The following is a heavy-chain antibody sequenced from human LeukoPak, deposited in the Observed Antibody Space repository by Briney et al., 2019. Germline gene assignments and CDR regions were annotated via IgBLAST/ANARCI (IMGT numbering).Heavy chain of an antibody. CDR1: GGCLSSYY. D-gene: IGHD6-13*01. V-gene: IGHV4-4*07. CDR2: IYTSGST. J-gene: IGHJ3*02. Sequence: SETLSLTCTVSGGCLSSYYWGWIRQPAGKGLEWVGRIYTSGSTNYTPPPTSRVTMSVETSKNQFSLKLSSVTAAYTAVYYCASRYSSRGGDAFDIWGQRTMVTVSS. CDR3: ASRYSSRGGDAFDI.